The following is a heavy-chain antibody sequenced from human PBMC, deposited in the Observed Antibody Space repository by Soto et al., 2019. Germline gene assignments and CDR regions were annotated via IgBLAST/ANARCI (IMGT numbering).Heavy chain of an antibody. J-gene: IGHJ6*02. D-gene: IGHD2-21*02. CDR2: ISGYNGQT. CDR3: ARDNWKELWVEGLTAKDA. V-gene: IGHV1-18*04. Sequence: QVQLVQSGPEVKKPGASVKDSCKASAYTCTTYGISWVRKAPGQGLERMGWISGYNGQTNYPQKFRGRVTLTTDTTTNTAYMELSILPSDVTAMYYWARDNWKELWVEGLTAKDALVDGTTVSFS. CDR1: AYTCTTYG.